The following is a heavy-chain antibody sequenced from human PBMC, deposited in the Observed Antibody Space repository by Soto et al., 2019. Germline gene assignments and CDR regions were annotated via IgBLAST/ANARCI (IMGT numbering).Heavy chain of an antibody. CDR1: GFNFGAFS. D-gene: IGHD7-27*01. V-gene: IGHV3-21*01. Sequence: EVQLVESGGGLVKPGESLRLSCTASGFNFGAFSLSWVRQAPGKGLEWVSSIDPTSTEIHYADSVEGRFSVYRDSTKNSLYLQMISLRFEDTGVDYCARDYLTGDPREAFDSWGQGTLVTVSS. J-gene: IGHJ4*02. CDR3: ARDYLTGDPREAFDS. CDR2: IDPTSTEI.